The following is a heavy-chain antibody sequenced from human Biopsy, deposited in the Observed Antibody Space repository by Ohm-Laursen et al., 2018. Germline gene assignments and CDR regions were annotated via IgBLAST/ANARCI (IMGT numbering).Heavy chain of an antibody. CDR2: INPGGNST. D-gene: IGHD4-17*01. CDR1: GYTFTTYY. V-gene: IGHV1-46*01. Sequence: ASVKVSCKASGYTFTTYYIHWVRQAPGQGLEWMGIINPGGNSTAYTQNFQGRVTMTWDTSTTTVYMELSSLRSEDTAVYYCALAAAQTVTHFDYWGQGTLVTVSS. J-gene: IGHJ4*02. CDR3: ALAAAQTVTHFDY.